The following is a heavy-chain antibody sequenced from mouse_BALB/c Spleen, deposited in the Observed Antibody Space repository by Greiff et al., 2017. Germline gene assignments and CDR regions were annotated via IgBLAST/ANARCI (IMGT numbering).Heavy chain of an antibody. J-gene: IGHJ4*01. CDR3: ARSYYGYPYYYAMDY. D-gene: IGHD2-9*01. V-gene: IGHV3-8*02. CDR1: GDSITSGY. CDR2: ISYSGST. Sequence: EVQLQESGPSLVKPSQTLSLTCSVTGDSITSGYWNWIRKFPGNKLEYMGYISYSGSTYYNPSLKSRISITRDTSKNQYYLQLNSVTTEDTATYYCARSYYGYPYYYAMDYWGQGTSVTVSS.